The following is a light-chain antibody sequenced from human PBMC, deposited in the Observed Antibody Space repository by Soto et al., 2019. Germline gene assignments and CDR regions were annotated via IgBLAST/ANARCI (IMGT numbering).Light chain of an antibody. CDR2: EVS. V-gene: IGLV2-8*01. J-gene: IGLJ1*01. CDR3: FSFTTTSTHV. Sequence: QSVLAQPPSASGSPGQTVTISCAGTSSDVGGYDYVSWYQQHPGEAPKLIIYEVSKRPSGVPDRFSGSKSGNTASLTVSGLQAEDEADYFCFSFTTTSTHVFGTGTKVTVL. CDR1: SSDVGGYDY.